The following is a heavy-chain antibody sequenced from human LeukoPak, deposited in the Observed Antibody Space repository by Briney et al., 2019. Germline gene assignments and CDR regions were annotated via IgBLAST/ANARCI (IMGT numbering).Heavy chain of an antibody. CDR2: IKVDGSVK. V-gene: IGHV3-7*01. D-gene: IGHD3/OR15-3a*01. CDR3: ARDRGYWTWVY. J-gene: IGHJ4*02. CDR1: GFSFSNAW. Sequence: PGGSLRLSCTGSGFSFSNAWMTWLRPAPAQGLEWVCDIKVDGSVKNYVEYVKGRFTISRDNAKDSRHLQMSGRGLEGAAGYYCARDRGYWTWVYWGQGAMVRVS.